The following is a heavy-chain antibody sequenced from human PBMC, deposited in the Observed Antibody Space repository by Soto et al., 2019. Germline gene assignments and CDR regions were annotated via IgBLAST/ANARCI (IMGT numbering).Heavy chain of an antibody. CDR1: GFSLSTSGMR. V-gene: IGHV2-70*04. D-gene: IGHD2-21*01. CDR2: IDWDDDK. J-gene: IGHJ5*02. Sequence: SGPTLVNPTQTLTLTCTFSGFSLSTSGMRVSWIRQPPGKALQWLARIDWDDDKFYTTSLRTRLTNSNDTSKNQVVLTMTNMDPVDTATFYCAKTGTHCSWFDPWGQVTPVTVSS. CDR3: AKTGTHCSWFDP.